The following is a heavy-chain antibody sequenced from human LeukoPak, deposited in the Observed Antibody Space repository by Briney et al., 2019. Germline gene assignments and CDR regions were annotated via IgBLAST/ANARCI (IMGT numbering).Heavy chain of an antibody. V-gene: IGHV5-51*01. Sequence: AESLKISCEGSGYTFTSYCIAWVRQMPGKGLEGMGIIYHGDSDTRYSPSLKGQVTISADKSITPAYLQWSSLSASDTAMYFCARPRVVAATTSHAAFDIWGEGALVSVSS. J-gene: IGHJ3*02. CDR1: GYTFTSYC. CDR3: ARPRVVAATTSHAAFDI. CDR2: IYHGDSDT. D-gene: IGHD2-15*01.